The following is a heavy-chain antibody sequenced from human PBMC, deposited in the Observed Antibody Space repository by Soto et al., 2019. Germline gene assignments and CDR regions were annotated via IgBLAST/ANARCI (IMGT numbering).Heavy chain of an antibody. V-gene: IGHV1-18*01. CDR3: ARGTLSTYYDILTGYYTHMDV. Sequence: ASVKVSCKASDYTFTSYGISWVRQAPGQGLEWMGWISAYNGNTNYAQKFQGRVTMTTNTSTSTAYMKLSSLRSEDTAVYYCARGTLSTYYDILTGYYTHMDVWGKGTTVTVSS. D-gene: IGHD3-9*01. CDR2: ISAYNGNT. J-gene: IGHJ6*03. CDR1: DYTFTSYG.